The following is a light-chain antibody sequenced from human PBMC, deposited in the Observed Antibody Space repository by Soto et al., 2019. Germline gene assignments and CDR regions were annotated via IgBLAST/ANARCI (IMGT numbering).Light chain of an antibody. CDR2: EVH. J-gene: IGLJ1*01. V-gene: IGLV2-14*03. CDR3: ASHTSSTTRV. CDR1: SSDVGAYDY. Sequence: QSALTQPASVSGSPGQSIAISCIGTSSDVGAYDYVSWYQQHPDRAPKLMVYEVHNRPSGVSNRFSGSKSVNTATLTISGLQPEFEADYYCASHTSSTTRVFGTGNKVTVL.